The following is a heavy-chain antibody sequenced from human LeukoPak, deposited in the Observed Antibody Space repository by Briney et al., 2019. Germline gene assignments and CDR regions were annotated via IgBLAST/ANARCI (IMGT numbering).Heavy chain of an antibody. CDR3: ARSFCGGDCYGAFDI. V-gene: IGHV3-66*01. CDR1: GFTVSSNY. Sequence: GGSLRLSCAASGFTVSSNYMSWVRQAPGKGLEWVSVIYSGGSTYYADSVKGRFTISRDNSKNTLYLQMNSLRAEDTAVYYCARSFCGGDCYGAFDIWGQGTMVTVSS. CDR2: IYSGGST. D-gene: IGHD2-21*02. J-gene: IGHJ3*02.